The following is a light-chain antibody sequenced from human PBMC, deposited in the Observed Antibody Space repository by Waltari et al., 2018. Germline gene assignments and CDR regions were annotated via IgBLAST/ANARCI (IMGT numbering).Light chain of an antibody. CDR2: DRN. Sequence: QSVLTQTPSESGTPGHRVPISCSGTSPNVGGSTVHRYHQVPGTAPKLLINDRNQRASGVPDRFSGSKSCTSASLAISGLQSEDEADYFCAVWDARLNGPVFGGGTKVTVL. CDR3: AVWDARLNGPV. J-gene: IGLJ2*01. V-gene: IGLV1-44*01. CDR1: SPNVGGST.